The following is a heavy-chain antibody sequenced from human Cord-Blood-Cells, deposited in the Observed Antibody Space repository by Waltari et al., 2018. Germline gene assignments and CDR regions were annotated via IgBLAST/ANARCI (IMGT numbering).Heavy chain of an antibody. J-gene: IGHJ6*03. CDR2: INHSGRT. CDR1: GGSFSGYY. CDR3: ARTKKNYYGSGSYYNKFGYYYYYMDV. D-gene: IGHD3-10*01. V-gene: IGHV4-34*01. Sequence: QVQLQQWGAGLLKPSETLSLTCAVYGGSFSGYYWSWIRQPPGKGQEWIGEINHSGRTNSTPSLKIRVTISGDTSKNQFSLKLSSVTASDTALYYCARTKKNYYGSGSYYNKFGYYYYYMDVWGKGTTVTVSS.